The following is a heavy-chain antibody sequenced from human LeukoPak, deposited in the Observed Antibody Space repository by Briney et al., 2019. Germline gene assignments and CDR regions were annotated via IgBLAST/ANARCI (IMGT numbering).Heavy chain of an antibody. CDR2: ISWNSGSI. D-gene: IGHD6-19*01. Sequence: PGRSVRLSCAASGFTFDDYAMHWVRQAPGKGLEWVSGISWNSGSIGYADSVKGRFTISRDNAKNSLYLQMNSLRAEDTALYYCAKVSYSSGWYEGIDYWGQGTLVTVSS. J-gene: IGHJ4*02. CDR1: GFTFDDYA. CDR3: AKVSYSSGWYEGIDY. V-gene: IGHV3-9*01.